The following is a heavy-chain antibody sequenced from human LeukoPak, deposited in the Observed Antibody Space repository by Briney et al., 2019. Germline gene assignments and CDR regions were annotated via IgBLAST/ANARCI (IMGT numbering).Heavy chain of an antibody. CDR3: SRDPVWGSA. D-gene: IGHD7-27*01. J-gene: IGHJ5*02. V-gene: IGHV6-1*01. CDR1: GDSVSSKSAS. Sequence: SQILSPTCAISGDSVSSKSASWNWIRQSPSRGLEWLGRTYYRSKWYNEYAVSVKSRITINPDTSKNQFSLQLNSVTPEDTAVYYCSRDPVWGSAWGQGTLVTVSS. CDR2: TYYRSKWYN.